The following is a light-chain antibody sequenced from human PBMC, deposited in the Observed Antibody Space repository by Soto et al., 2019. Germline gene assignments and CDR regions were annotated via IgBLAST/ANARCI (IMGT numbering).Light chain of an antibody. CDR1: SSDVGGYHY. CDR2: EVS. V-gene: IGLV2-8*01. CDR3: TSYTGGNNLYV. Sequence: QSALTQPPSASGSPGQSVTISCTGTSSDVGGYHYVAWYQQHPGKAPKLMIYEVSKRPSGVPDRFSGSKSGNTASLTVSGLQAEDEADYYRTSYTGGNNLYVFGTGTKVTVL. J-gene: IGLJ1*01.